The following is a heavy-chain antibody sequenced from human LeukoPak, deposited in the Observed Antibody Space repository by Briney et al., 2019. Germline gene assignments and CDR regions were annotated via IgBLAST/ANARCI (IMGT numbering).Heavy chain of an antibody. D-gene: IGHD6-19*01. CDR3: AREIWFDGYDSSGWARLDP. CDR2: IYTSGST. Sequence: SETLSLTCTVSGGSISSYYWSWIRQPAGKGLEWIGRIYTSGSTNYNLSLKSRVTMSVDTSKNQFSLKLSSVTAADTAVYYCAREIWFDGYDSSGWARLDPWGQGTLVTVSS. J-gene: IGHJ5*02. CDR1: GGSISSYY. V-gene: IGHV4-4*07.